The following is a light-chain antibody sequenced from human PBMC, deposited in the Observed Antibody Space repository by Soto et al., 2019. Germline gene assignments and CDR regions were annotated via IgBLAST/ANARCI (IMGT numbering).Light chain of an antibody. CDR2: TNN. CDR1: SSNIGSNT. CDR3: AAWDDSLNGFV. V-gene: IGLV1-44*01. J-gene: IGLJ1*01. Sequence: QSALTQPPSASGAPGQRVTISCSGSSSNIGSNTVNWYQQLPGTAPKLLIYTNNQRPSGVRDRFSGSRSGTSASLAISGLQSEDEADYYCAAWDDSLNGFVLGNGTKVT.